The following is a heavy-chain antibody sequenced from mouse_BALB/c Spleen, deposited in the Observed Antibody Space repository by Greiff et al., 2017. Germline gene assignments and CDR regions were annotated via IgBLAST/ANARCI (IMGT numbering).Heavy chain of an antibody. CDR1: GFNIKDYY. J-gene: IGHJ4*01. CDR2: IDPENGNT. D-gene: IGHD2-14*01. V-gene: IGHV14-1*02. CDR3: ARGGDRGGDY. Sequence: EVQLQQSGAELVRPGALVKLSCKASGFNIKDYYMHWVKQRPEQGLEWIGWIDPENGNTIYDPKFQGKASITADTSSNTGYLQISSLTSEDTAVYYCARGGDRGGDYWGQGTPVTVSA.